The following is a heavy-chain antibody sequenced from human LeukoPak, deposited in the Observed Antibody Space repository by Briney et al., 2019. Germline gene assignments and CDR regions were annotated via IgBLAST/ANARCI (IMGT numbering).Heavy chain of an antibody. CDR3: AREADEENFFDY. CDR1: GFTFSSYG. CDR2: IRYDGSNS. Sequence: GGSLRLSCAASGFTFSSYGMHWVRQAPGKGLEWVAFIRYDGSNSYYADSVKGRFTFSRDNSKNTLYLQMNSLRAEDTAVYYCAREADEENFFDYWGQGTLVTVSS. V-gene: IGHV3-30*02. J-gene: IGHJ4*02.